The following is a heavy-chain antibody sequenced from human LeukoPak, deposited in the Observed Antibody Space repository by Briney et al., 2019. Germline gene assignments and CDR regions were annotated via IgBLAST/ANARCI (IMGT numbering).Heavy chain of an antibody. CDR3: AKDFGAAEDYFHY. CDR2: IHPGGIL. Sequence: PGGSLRLSCAASGFTVSTNYMSWVRQAPGKGLEWVSVIHPGGILDYADSVKGRFTISRDNSKNTLYLRMNSLRAEDTAVYYCAKDFGAAEDYFHYWGQGTLVTVSS. V-gene: IGHV3-66*02. J-gene: IGHJ4*02. CDR1: GFTVSTNY. D-gene: IGHD3-10*01.